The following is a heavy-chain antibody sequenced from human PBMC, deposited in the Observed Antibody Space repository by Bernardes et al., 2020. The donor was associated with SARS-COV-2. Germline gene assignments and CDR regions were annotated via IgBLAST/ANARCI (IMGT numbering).Heavy chain of an antibody. CDR2: ISSRSTSI. V-gene: IGHV3-21*01. CDR3: ARAGSGSVSYDYYGLDV. Sequence: GGSLRLSCAASGFTFSHYTMSWVRQAPGKGLEWVSSISSRSTSINYADSVKGRFTISRDNADDSLYLQMNSLRGDDTAIYYCARAGSGSVSYDYYGLDVWGQGTTVTVSS. D-gene: IGHD3-10*01. CDR1: GFTFSHYT. J-gene: IGHJ6*02.